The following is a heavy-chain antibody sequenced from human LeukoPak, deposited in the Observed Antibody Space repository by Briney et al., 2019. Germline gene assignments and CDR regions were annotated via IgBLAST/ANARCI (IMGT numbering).Heavy chain of an antibody. CDR3: AREVDELPHAAMDV. V-gene: IGHV4-34*01. CDR2: INHSGST. CDR1: GGSFSSYY. J-gene: IGHJ6*03. D-gene: IGHD1-26*01. Sequence: SETLSLTCAVCGGSFSSYYWSWLRQPPGKGVEWIGEINHSGSTNYNPSLTSRVTISVDTSKNQFSLKLSSVTAADTAVYCCAREVDELPHAAMDVGGKGTTGTAS.